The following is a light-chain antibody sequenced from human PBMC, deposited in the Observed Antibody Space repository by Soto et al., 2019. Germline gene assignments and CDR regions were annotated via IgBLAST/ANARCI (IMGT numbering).Light chain of an antibody. J-gene: IGLJ1*01. CDR1: SSDVGGYNY. CDR3: SSYTSFSTYV. Sequence: QSALTQPAPVSGSPGQSITISCTGTSSDVGGYNYVSWYQQHPGKAPKLMIYEVSNRPSGVSNRFSGSKSDNTASLTISGLQAEDEADYYCSSYTSFSTYVFGTGTKVTVL. V-gene: IGLV2-14*01. CDR2: EVS.